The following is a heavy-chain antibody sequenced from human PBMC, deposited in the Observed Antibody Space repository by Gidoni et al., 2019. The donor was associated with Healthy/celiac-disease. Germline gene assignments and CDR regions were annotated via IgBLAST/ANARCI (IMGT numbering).Heavy chain of an antibody. CDR1: GFTFSSYA. V-gene: IGHV3-30*04. CDR3: ARVLFSSGPSVAPSYYGMDV. Sequence: QVQLVESGGGVVQPGRSLRLSCAASGFTFSSYAMHWVRQAPGKGLEGVAVISYDGSNKYYADSVKGRFTISRDNSKNTLYLQMNSLRAEDTAVYYCARVLFSSGPSVAPSYYGMDVWGQGTTVTVSS. D-gene: IGHD6-19*01. CDR2: ISYDGSNK. J-gene: IGHJ6*02.